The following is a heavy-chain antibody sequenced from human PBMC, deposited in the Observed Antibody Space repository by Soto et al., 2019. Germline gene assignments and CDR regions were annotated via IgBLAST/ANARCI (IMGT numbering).Heavy chain of an antibody. Sequence: RGESLKISCKGSGYSFAGYWIGWVRQMPGKGLDWMGVIYPGDSDTRYSPSFHGQVTISADKSISTAYLQWSSLKASDTAMYFCARLTGVRGVFEGFNVWGQGTMVTVS. CDR3: ARLTGVRGVFEGFNV. CDR1: GYSFAGYW. V-gene: IGHV5-51*01. CDR2: IYPGDSDT. D-gene: IGHD3-10*01. J-gene: IGHJ3*01.